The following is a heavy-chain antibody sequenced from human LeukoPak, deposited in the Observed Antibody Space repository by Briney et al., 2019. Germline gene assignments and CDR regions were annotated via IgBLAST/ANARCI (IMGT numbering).Heavy chain of an antibody. CDR2: IIPIFGTA. CDR3: ARAGETYYDFWSGYYSFDY. CDR1: GGTFSSYA. D-gene: IGHD3-3*01. Sequence: ASVKVSCKASGGTFSSYAISWVRQAPGQGLEWMGGIIPIFGTANYAQKFQGRVTITADESTSTAYMELSSLRSEDTAVYYCARAGETYYDFWSGYYSFDYWGQGTLVTVSS. J-gene: IGHJ4*02. V-gene: IGHV1-69*13.